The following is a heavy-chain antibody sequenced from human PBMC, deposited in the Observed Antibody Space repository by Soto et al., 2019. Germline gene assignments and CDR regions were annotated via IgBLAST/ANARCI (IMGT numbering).Heavy chain of an antibody. CDR3: ARCTWYYYYMDV. V-gene: IGHV4-59*01. D-gene: IGHD2-8*01. CDR2: IYYSGST. CDR1: GGSISSYY. J-gene: IGHJ6*03. Sequence: SETLSLTCTVSGGSISSYYWSWIRQPPGKGLEWIGYIYYSGSTNYNPSLKSRVTISVDTSKNQFSLKLSSVTAADTAVYYCARCTWYYYYMDVWGKGTTVTVSS.